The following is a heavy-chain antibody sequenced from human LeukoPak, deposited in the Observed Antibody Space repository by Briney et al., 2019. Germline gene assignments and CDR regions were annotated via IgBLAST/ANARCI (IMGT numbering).Heavy chain of an antibody. CDR3: ALNPYYYDSSGYYPLDY. CDR2: IIPILGIA. D-gene: IGHD3-22*01. CDR1: GGTFSIYA. Sequence: SVKVSCKASGGTFSIYAISWVRQAPGQGLEWMGRIIPILGIANYAQKFQGRVTITADKSTSTAYMELSSLRSEDTAVYYCALNPYYYDSSGYYPLDYWGQGTLVTVSS. V-gene: IGHV1-69*04. J-gene: IGHJ4*02.